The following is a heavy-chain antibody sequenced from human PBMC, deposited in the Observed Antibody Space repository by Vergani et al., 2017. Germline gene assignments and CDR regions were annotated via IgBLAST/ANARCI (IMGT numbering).Heavy chain of an antibody. D-gene: IGHD1-20*01. CDR2: IYHSGST. V-gene: IGHV4-31*03. CDR1: GGSISSGGYY. J-gene: IGHJ5*02. Sequence: QVQLQESGPGLVKPSQTLSLTCTVSGGSISSGGYYCSWIRPHPGKGLAWIGYIYHSGSTYYNPSFKSRVTISVDTSKNQFSLKLSSVTAADTAVYYCARVPRYNWNEVLGWFDPWGQGTLVTVSS. CDR3: ARVPRYNWNEVLGWFDP.